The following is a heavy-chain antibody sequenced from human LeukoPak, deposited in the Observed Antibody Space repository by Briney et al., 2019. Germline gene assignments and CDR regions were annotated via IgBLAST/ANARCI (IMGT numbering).Heavy chain of an antibody. Sequence: GGSLRLSCPASGFTFSSYAMSWVRQAPGKGLEWVSAISGSGGSTYYADSVKGRFTISRDNSKNTLYLQMNSLRAEDTAVYYCARYPFSVAATAVALDYWGQGTLVTVSS. J-gene: IGHJ4*02. CDR2: ISGSGGST. CDR1: GFTFSSYA. V-gene: IGHV3-23*01. D-gene: IGHD2-15*01. CDR3: ARYPFSVAATAVALDY.